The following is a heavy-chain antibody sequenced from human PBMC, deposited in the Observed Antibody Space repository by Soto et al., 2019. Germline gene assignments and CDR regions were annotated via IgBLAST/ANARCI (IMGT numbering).Heavy chain of an antibody. V-gene: IGHV1-46*03. D-gene: IGHD6-13*01. J-gene: IGHJ4*02. CDR1: GYIFTNFY. Sequence: QVQLVQSGAEVKKPGASVRVSCQASGYIFTNFYIHWVRQAPGQGLESMAIINPTGGSTNYAQQFQGRVTVTFDTSTSTVFMDLNSLKYEDTAVYYCARHLTAGDSWGQGTLVIVSS. CDR3: ARHLTAGDS. CDR2: INPTGGST.